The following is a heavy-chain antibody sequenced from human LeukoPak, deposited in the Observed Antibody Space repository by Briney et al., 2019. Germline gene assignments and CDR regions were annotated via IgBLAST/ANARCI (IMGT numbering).Heavy chain of an antibody. CDR1: GYTFIGYY. CDR3: ARGSKYDY. J-gene: IGHJ4*02. CDR2: INPNSGGT. Sequence: ASVKVSCKASGYTFIGYYIHWVRRAPGQGLEWMGWINPNSGGTNYAQKFQGRVTMTRDTSISTAYMELNRLTSDDTAVYYCARGSKYDYWGQGALVTVSS. V-gene: IGHV1-2*02.